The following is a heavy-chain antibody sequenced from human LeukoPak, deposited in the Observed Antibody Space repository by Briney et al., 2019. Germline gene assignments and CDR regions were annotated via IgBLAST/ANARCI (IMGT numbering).Heavy chain of an antibody. CDR1: GFTFSSYG. J-gene: IGHJ5*02. CDR2: ISYDGSNK. CDR3: AKGGRLVVVTAASWFDP. V-gene: IGHV3-30*18. Sequence: GGSLRLSCAASGFTFSSYGMHWVRHAPGKGLEWVAVISYDGSNKYYADSVKGRFTISRDNSKNTLYLQMNSLRADDTAVYYCAKGGRLVVVTAASWFDPWGQGTLVTVSS. D-gene: IGHD2-2*01.